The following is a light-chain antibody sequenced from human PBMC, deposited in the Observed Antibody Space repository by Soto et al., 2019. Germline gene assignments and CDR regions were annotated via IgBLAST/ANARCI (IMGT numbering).Light chain of an antibody. J-gene: IGLJ2*01. CDR3: QVWDSSSDHVV. CDR2: DDS. Sequence: SYELTQPPSVSVAPGQTARITCGGTNIGSKSVHWYQQKPGQAPVLVVYDDSDRPSGIPERFSGSNSGNTATLTISRVEAGDEADHYCQVWDSSSDHVVFGGGTKLTVL. V-gene: IGLV3-21*02. CDR1: NIGSKS.